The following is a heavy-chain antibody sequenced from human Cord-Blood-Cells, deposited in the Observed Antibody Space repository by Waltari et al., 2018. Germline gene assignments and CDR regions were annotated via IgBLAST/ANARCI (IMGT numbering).Heavy chain of an antibody. CDR1: GGSISSYY. D-gene: IGHD6-13*01. CDR2: IYTSGST. J-gene: IGHJ2*01. Sequence: QVQLQESGPGLVKPSETLSLTCTVSGGSISSYYWSWIRQPAGKGLEWIGRIYTSGSTNYNPSLNGRVTMSVDTSKNQFSLKLSSVTAADTAVYYCASRGPAAAGIFDLWGRGTLVTVSS. CDR3: ASRGPAAAGIFDL. V-gene: IGHV4-4*07.